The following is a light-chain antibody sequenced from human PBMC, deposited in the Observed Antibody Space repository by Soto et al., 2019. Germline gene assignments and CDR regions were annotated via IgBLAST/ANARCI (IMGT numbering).Light chain of an antibody. CDR3: QQTYTTPEIT. J-gene: IGKJ5*01. Sequence: DIPMAPAPSSPSASVGDRVTITWRSSQSISISLNWYQLKPGKAPNLLMYGASYLKSGVPTRFSGSGSGTDFTLTISSLQPEDFATYYCQQTYTTPEITFGQGTRLEIK. V-gene: IGKV1-39*01. CDR2: GAS. CDR1: QSISIS.